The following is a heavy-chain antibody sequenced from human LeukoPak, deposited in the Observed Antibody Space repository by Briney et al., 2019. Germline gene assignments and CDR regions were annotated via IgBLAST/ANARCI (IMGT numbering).Heavy chain of an antibody. CDR2: IYYSGST. Sequence: PSETLSLTCTVSGGSISSYYWSWIRQPPGKGLEWIGYIYYSGSTNYNPSLKSRVTISVDTSKNQFSLKLSPVTAADTAVYYCARHEGPGIAAVDWGQGTLVTVSS. CDR1: GGSISSYY. D-gene: IGHD6-13*01. V-gene: IGHV4-59*08. CDR3: ARHEGPGIAAVD. J-gene: IGHJ4*02.